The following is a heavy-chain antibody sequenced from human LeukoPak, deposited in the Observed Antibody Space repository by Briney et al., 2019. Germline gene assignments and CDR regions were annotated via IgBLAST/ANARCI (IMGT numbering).Heavy chain of an antibody. Sequence: GRSLRLSCAASGFKYDDHAMHWVRQAPGKGLEWVSGITWNSGRIGYADSAKGRFTISRDNAKNSLYLQVNSLREEDTALYYCAKDRTAYSYGSIDHWGQGTLVTVSS. J-gene: IGHJ4*02. V-gene: IGHV3-9*01. CDR1: GFKYDDHA. CDR3: AKDRTAYSYGSIDH. CDR2: ITWNSGRI. D-gene: IGHD5-18*01.